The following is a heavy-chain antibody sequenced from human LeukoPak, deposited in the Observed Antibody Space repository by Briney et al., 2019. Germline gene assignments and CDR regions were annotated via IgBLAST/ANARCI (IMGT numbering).Heavy chain of an antibody. J-gene: IGHJ5*02. Sequence: KPSETLSLTCAVYGGSFSGYYWSWIRQPPGKGLEWIGEINHSGSTNYNPSLKSRVTISVDTSKNQFSLKLSSVTAADTAVYYCARDASSSWFSWFDPWGQGTLVTVSS. CDR1: GGSFSGYY. CDR3: ARDASSSWFSWFDP. CDR2: INHSGST. D-gene: IGHD6-13*01. V-gene: IGHV4-34*01.